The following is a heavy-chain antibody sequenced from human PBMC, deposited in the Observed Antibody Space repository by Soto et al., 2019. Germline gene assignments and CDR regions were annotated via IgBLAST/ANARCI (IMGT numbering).Heavy chain of an antibody. V-gene: IGHV3-30*18. CDR1: GFTFSSYG. D-gene: IGHD3-10*01. Sequence: GGSLRLSCAASGFTFSSYGMHWVRQAPGKGLEWVAVISYDGSNKYYADSVKGRFTISRDNSKNTLYLQMNSLRAEDTAVYYCAKDLARITMVRGVITNYYGMDVWGQGTTVTVSS. CDR3: AKDLARITMVRGVITNYYGMDV. J-gene: IGHJ6*02. CDR2: ISYDGSNK.